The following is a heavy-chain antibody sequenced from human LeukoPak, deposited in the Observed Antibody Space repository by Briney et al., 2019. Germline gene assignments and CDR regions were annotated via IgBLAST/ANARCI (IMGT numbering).Heavy chain of an antibody. V-gene: IGHV3-30*18. CDR1: GFTFSSYG. CDR2: ISYDGSNK. J-gene: IGHJ4*02. CDR3: AKDRPPTDY. Sequence: GGSLRLSCAASGFTFSSYGMHWVRQAPGKGLEWVAVISYDGSNKCYADSVKGRFTISRDNSKNTLYLQMNSLRAEDTAVYYCAKDRPPTDYWGQGTLVTVSS.